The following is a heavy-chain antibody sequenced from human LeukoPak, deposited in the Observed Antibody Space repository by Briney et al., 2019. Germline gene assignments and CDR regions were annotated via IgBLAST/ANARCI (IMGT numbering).Heavy chain of an antibody. V-gene: IGHV3-30*04. J-gene: IGHJ4*02. Sequence: GGSLRLSCAASGFTFSSYAMHWVRQAPGKGLEWVTVISYDGSKKYYADSVKGRFTISRDNSKNTLYLQMNSLRAEDTAIYYCAKDREGRGPFFDYWGQGTLVTVSS. CDR2: ISYDGSKK. CDR1: GFTFSSYA. CDR3: AKDREGRGPFFDY.